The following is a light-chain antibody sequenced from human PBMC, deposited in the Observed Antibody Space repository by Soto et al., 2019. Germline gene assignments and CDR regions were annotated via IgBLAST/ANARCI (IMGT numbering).Light chain of an antibody. Sequence: QSVLTQPPSVSGAPGQRVTISCTGSSSNIGAGYDVHWYQQLPGTAPKLLIFGHSNRPSGVPDRFSGSKSGTLASLAITGLQAEDEADYYCQSYDGSLGVFGTGTKLTVL. CDR1: SSNIGAGYD. J-gene: IGLJ1*01. CDR3: QSYDGSLGV. V-gene: IGLV1-40*01. CDR2: GHS.